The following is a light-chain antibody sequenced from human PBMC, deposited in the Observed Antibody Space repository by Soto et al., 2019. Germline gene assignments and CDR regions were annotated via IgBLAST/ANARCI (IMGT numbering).Light chain of an antibody. V-gene: IGKV3-11*01. CDR2: DVS. CDR3: QQCNNWPPIT. J-gene: IGKJ5*01. CDR1: QSVVKC. Sequence: EIVLTQSPATLSLSPGERATLSCRASQSVVKCLAWYQQKPGQAPRLLIYDVSSRAPGIPARFSGSGSGTDFTLTISSLEPEAFGVYYCQQCNNWPPITFGQGTRLEIK.